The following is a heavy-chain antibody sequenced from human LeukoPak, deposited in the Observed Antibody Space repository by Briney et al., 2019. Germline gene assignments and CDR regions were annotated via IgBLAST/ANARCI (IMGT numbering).Heavy chain of an antibody. Sequence: GASVKVSCKASGYTFTSYGISWVRQAPGQGLEWMGWISAYNGNTNYAQKLQGRVTMTTDTPTSTAYMELRSLRSDDTAVYYCAREIGIAVAGTSDYWGQGTLVTVSS. D-gene: IGHD6-19*01. CDR2: ISAYNGNT. V-gene: IGHV1-18*01. J-gene: IGHJ4*02. CDR3: AREIGIAVAGTSDY. CDR1: GYTFTSYG.